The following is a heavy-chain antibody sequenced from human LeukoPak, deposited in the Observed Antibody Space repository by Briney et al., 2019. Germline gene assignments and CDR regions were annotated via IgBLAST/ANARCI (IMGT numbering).Heavy chain of an antibody. V-gene: IGHV1-69*13. J-gene: IGHJ6*02. CDR3: AGAYDFWSGYYYYYGMDV. Sequence: SVKVSCKASGGTFSSYAISWVRQAPGQGLEWMGGIIPIFGTANYAQRFQGGVTITADESTSTAYMELSSLRSEDTAVYYCAGAYDFWSGYYYYYGMDVWGQGTTVTVSS. D-gene: IGHD3-3*01. CDR2: IIPIFGTA. CDR1: GGTFSSYA.